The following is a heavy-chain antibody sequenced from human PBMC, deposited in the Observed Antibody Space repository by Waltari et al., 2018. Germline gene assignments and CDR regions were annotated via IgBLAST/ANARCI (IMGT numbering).Heavy chain of an antibody. Sequence: EVQLLQSGGGLVQPGKSLRLSCAASGFTFSNYAMSWVRQAPGKGLGWVSGITTNDRGTYYAEAVKGRFTISRDSSENTLYLQMDSLRAEDTAIYYCAKADASGSYAYFDSWGQGILVTVSS. CDR3: AKADASGSYAYFDS. CDR2: ITTNDRGT. J-gene: IGHJ4*02. CDR1: GFTFSNYA. D-gene: IGHD3-16*01. V-gene: IGHV3-23*01.